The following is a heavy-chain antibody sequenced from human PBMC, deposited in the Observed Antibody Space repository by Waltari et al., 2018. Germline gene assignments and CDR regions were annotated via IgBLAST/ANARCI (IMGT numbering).Heavy chain of an antibody. CDR2: SSGRGGST. Sequence: EVQLLESGCGLVQPGGSLRLSCAASGFTFSSYAMGWVRQAPGKGLEWVSASSGRGGSTDYADSVKGRFTISRDNSKNTLYLQMNSLRAEDTAVYYCANYARGYWGQGTLVTVSS. D-gene: IGHD3-10*02. CDR1: GFTFSSYA. CDR3: ANYARGY. V-gene: IGHV3-23*01. J-gene: IGHJ4*02.